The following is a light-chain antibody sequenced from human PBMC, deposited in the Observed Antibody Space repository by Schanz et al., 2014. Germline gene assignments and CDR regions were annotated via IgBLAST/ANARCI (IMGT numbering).Light chain of an antibody. V-gene: IGLV2-8*01. CDR3: SSYGGSNNFR. J-gene: IGLJ2*01. Sequence: QSALTQPPSASGSPGQSVTISCTGTSSDVGNYNFVSWYQHHPGKAPKLMIYEVSKRPSGVSDRFSGSKSGNTASLTVSGLQAEDEADYYCSSYGGSNNFRFGGGTKLTVL. CDR1: SSDVGNYNF. CDR2: EVS.